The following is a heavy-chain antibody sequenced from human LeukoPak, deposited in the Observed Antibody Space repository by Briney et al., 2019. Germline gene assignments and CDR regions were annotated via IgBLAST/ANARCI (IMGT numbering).Heavy chain of an antibody. D-gene: IGHD6-6*01. V-gene: IGHV3-21*01. J-gene: IGHJ4*02. CDR1: GFTFSSYS. CDR2: ISSSSSYI. CDR3: ARDLGIAARHEFDY. Sequence: SGGSLRLSCAASGFTFSSYSMNWVRQAPGKGLEWVSSISSSSSYIYYADSVKGRFTISRDNAKNSLYLQMNSLRAEDTAVYYCARDLGIAARHEFDYWGQGTLVTVSS.